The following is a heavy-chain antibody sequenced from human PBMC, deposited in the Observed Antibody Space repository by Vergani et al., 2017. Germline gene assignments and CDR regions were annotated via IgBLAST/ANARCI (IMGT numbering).Heavy chain of an antibody. CDR2: IYTSGST. Sequence: QVQLQESGPGLVKPSQTLSLTCTVSGGSISSGSYYWSWIRQPAGKGLEWIGRIYTSGSTNYNPSLKSRVTISVDTSKNQFSLKLSSVTAADTAVYYCARETDYYDSSKYYYYGMDVWGQETTVTVSS. V-gene: IGHV4-61*02. CDR1: GGSISSGSYY. CDR3: ARETDYYDSSKYYYYGMDV. J-gene: IGHJ6*02. D-gene: IGHD3-22*01.